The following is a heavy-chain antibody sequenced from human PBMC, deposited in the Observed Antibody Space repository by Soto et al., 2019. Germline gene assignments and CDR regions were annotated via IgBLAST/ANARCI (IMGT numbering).Heavy chain of an antibody. CDR2: ITYKGSNK. V-gene: IGHV3-30*18. J-gene: IGHJ6*02. D-gene: IGHD1-1*01. Sequence: GSLRLSCAASGFIFANHGMHWVRQAPGKGLEWVALITYKGSNKYYADAVKGRFTISRDNAKNMVSLQMDSLRAEDTAVYYCAKARGANNWANYYGLDVWGQGTTVTVSS. CDR3: AKARGANNWANYYGLDV. CDR1: GFIFANHG.